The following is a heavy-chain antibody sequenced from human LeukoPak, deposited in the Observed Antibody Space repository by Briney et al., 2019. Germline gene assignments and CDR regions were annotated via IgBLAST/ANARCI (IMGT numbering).Heavy chain of an antibody. D-gene: IGHD5-18*01. V-gene: IGHV3-30*04. CDR1: GFTFSSYA. J-gene: IGHJ4*02. Sequence: GGSLRLSCAASGFTFSSYAMHWVRQAPGKGLEWVAVISYDGSNKYYADSVKGRFTISRDNSKNTLYLQMNSLRAEDTAVYYCARQGFRGYSYGYFDYWGQGTLVTVSS. CDR2: ISYDGSNK. CDR3: ARQGFRGYSYGYFDY.